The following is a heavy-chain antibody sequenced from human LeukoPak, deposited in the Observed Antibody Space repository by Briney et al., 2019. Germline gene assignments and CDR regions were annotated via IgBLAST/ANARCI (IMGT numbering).Heavy chain of an antibody. CDR3: AKSRSSSVSCYNY. CDR1: GFIFNNYA. CDR2: ISGSGGST. J-gene: IGHJ4*02. D-gene: IGHD2-2*02. V-gene: IGHV3-23*01. Sequence: GGSLRLSCAASGFIFNNYAMNWVRQAPGKGLEWVSGISGSGGSTFYADSVKGRFTISRDNSKNTLDLQMNSLRAEDTAVYYCAKSRSSSVSCYNYWGQGTLVTVSS.